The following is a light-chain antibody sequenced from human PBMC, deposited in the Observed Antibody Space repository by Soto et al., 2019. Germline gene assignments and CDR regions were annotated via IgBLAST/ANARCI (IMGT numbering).Light chain of an antibody. V-gene: IGLV1-44*01. J-gene: IGLJ2*01. Sequence: QSVLTQPPSTSGTPGQRVTISCSGSSANVGSNPVNWYQQSLGTAPKLLIYSNDQRPSGVPDRFSGSKSGTSASLAITGLQSEDEGEYYCAAWDDSLNGLVFGGGTKVTVL. CDR1: SANVGSNP. CDR3: AAWDDSLNGLV. CDR2: SND.